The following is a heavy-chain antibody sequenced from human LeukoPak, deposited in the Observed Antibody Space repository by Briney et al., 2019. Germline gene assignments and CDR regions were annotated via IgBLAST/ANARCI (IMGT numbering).Heavy chain of an antibody. Sequence: SETLSLTCTVSGVSICSYYWSWIRQPPGKGLEWIGYIYYSGSTNYNPSLKSRVTISVDTSKNQFSLKLSSVTAADTAVYYCARIAVAGTLDYYYYGMDVWGQGTTVTVSS. D-gene: IGHD6-19*01. CDR3: ARIAVAGTLDYYYYGMDV. V-gene: IGHV4-59*01. CDR2: IYYSGST. J-gene: IGHJ6*02. CDR1: GVSICSYY.